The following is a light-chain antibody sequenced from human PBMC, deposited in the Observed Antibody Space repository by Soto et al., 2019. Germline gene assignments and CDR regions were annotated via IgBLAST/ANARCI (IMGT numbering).Light chain of an antibody. J-gene: IGKJ2*01. CDR1: QSVSYN. Sequence: EIVLTQSPATLSLSPGERATLSCRTSQSVSYNLAWYQQKPGQAPRLLIYDASNRATGVPARFSGSGSGTDFALTISSLEPEDFAVYYCQQYGSSYTFGQGTKLEIK. CDR3: QQYGSSYT. V-gene: IGKV3-11*01. CDR2: DAS.